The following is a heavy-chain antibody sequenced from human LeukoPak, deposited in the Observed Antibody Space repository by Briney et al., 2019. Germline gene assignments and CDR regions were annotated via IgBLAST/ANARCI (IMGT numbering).Heavy chain of an antibody. V-gene: IGHV3-53*01. CDR2: IYKNAIT. J-gene: IGHJ4*02. Sequence: QPGGSLRLSCAASGFTVSSNYMTWVRQAPGKGLEWVSVIYKNAITYYADTVKGRFTISRDNSKNTLSLQMNSLRVEDTATYYCARDLAWGAFDYWGQGTLVTVSS. CDR3: ARDLAWGAFDY. D-gene: IGHD7-27*01. CDR1: GFTVSSNY.